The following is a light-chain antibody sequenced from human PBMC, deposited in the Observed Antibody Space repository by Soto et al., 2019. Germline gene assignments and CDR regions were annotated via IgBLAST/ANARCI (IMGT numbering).Light chain of an antibody. Sequence: DIVMTQSPLSLPVTPGEPASISCRSSQSLLHSDGYNYVDWYVQKAGQSPQLLMYMGSNRASGVPDRFSGSASGTDFTLKISRVEAEDVGVYYCMQGLQPPFTFGPGTKVDIK. J-gene: IGKJ3*01. V-gene: IGKV2-28*01. CDR1: QSLLHSDGYNY. CDR3: MQGLQPPFT. CDR2: MGS.